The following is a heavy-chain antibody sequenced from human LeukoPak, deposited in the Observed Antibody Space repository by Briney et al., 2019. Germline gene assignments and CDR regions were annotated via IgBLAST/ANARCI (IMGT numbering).Heavy chain of an antibody. Sequence: PGGSLRLSCAASGFTLSSYGMHWVRQAPGKGLEWVALISYDGSNTNYADSVKGRFTISRDNSKNTLYLQMNSLRAEDTAVYYCARGLDSSSSFTYWGQGTLVTVSS. J-gene: IGHJ4*02. D-gene: IGHD6-6*01. V-gene: IGHV3-30*03. CDR1: GFTLSSYG. CDR2: ISYDGSNT. CDR3: ARGLDSSSSFTY.